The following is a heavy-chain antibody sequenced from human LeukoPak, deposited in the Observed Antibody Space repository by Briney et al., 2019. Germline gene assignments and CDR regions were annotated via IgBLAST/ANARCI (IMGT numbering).Heavy chain of an antibody. CDR2: IFYSGTT. J-gene: IGHJ4*02. CDR3: ARGGYYGSGSFPDC. V-gene: IGHV4-59*13. D-gene: IGHD3-10*01. Sequence: PSETLSLTCTVSGGSMSSYYWSWIRQPPGKGLEWIGNIFYSGTTNYNPSLKSRVTLSADTSKNQFSLKLSSVTVADTAVYYCARGGYYGSGSFPDCWGQGTLVTVSS. CDR1: GGSMSSYY.